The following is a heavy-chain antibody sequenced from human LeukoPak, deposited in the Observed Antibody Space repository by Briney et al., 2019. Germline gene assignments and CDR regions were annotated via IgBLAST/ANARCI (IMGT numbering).Heavy chain of an antibody. V-gene: IGHV4-34*01. CDR2: INHSGST. Sequence: PSETLSLTCAVYGGSFSGYYWSWIRQPPGKGLEWIGEINHSGSTNYNPSLKSRVTISVDTSKNQFSLKLSSVTAADTAVYYRARGLQWLRFPRHRSTVTPPPYFDYWGQGTLVTVSS. J-gene: IGHJ4*02. CDR3: ARGLQWLRFPRHRSTVTPPPYFDY. D-gene: IGHD5-12*01. CDR1: GGSFSGYY.